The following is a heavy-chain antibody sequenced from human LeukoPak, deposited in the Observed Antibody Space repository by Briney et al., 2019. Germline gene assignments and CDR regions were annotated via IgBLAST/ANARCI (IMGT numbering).Heavy chain of an antibody. CDR3: ARSGYCSGGSCYTYGMDV. Sequence: GGSLRLSCSASGFTFRSYGMHWVRQAPGKGLEWVAVISYDGSNKYYADSVKGRFAISRDNSKNTLYPQMNSLRAEDTAVYYCARSGYCSGGSCYTYGMDVWGQGTTVTVSS. CDR2: ISYDGSNK. V-gene: IGHV3-30*03. D-gene: IGHD2-15*01. CDR1: GFTFRSYG. J-gene: IGHJ6*02.